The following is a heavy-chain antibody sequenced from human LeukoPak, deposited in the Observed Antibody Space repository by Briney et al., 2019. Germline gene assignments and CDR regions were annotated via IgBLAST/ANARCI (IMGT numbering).Heavy chain of an antibody. CDR1: GFTFSSYG. V-gene: IGHV3-30*18. CDR2: ISYDGSNK. CDR3: AKGLVVRGYYYYGMDV. J-gene: IGHJ6*04. D-gene: IGHD2-2*01. Sequence: GRSLRLSCAASGFTFSSYGMHWVRQAPGKGLEWVAVISYDGSNKYYADSVKGRFTISRDNSKNTLYLQVNSLRAEDTAVYYCAKGLVVRGYYYYGMDVWGKGTTVTVSS.